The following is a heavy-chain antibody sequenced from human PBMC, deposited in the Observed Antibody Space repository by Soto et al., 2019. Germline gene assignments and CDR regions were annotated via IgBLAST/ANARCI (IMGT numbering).Heavy chain of an antibody. CDR3: AREGPAPYYYYGMDV. CDR2: ISDYNGNT. Sequence: QVQLVQSGGEVKKPGASVKVSCKTSGYSFTTYGISWVRQAPGQGLEWMGWISDYNGNTNYAQKLQGRVTMTTDTSTSTAYTELRSLRSDDTAVYYCAREGPAPYYYYGMDVWGQGITVTVSS. V-gene: IGHV1-18*01. J-gene: IGHJ6*02. CDR1: GYSFTTYG.